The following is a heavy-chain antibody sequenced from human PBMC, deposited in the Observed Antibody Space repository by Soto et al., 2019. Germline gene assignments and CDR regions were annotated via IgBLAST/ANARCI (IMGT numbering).Heavy chain of an antibody. CDR2: FSLSGDT. J-gene: IGHJ6*02. Sequence: SETLSLTCAVSGDSIRTFYWNWFRQPAGGGLEWIGRFSLSGDTDYNPSLRSRLTMSFDTSKSQFSLSLTSVTAADTAVYYCAREVKQRLGYYYIGLDVWRQGTTVTVCS. CDR1: GDSIRTFY. CDR3: AREVKQRLGYYYIGLDV. D-gene: IGHD6-25*01. V-gene: IGHV4-4*07.